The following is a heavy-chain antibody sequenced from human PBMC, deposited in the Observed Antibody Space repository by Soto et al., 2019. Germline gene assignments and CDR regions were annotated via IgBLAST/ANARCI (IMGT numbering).Heavy chain of an antibody. CDR3: VKDLVVLSAIFDS. D-gene: IGHD2-21*02. V-gene: IGHV3-23*01. J-gene: IGHJ4*02. CDR2: IVASGGRT. CDR1: GFTFGNYA. Sequence: GRSLRLSCAASGFTFGNYAMGWVRQAPGKGLEWVSVIVASGGRTFYADSAKGRFTISRENSRSTLYLQMNSLRADDTAVYYCVKDLVVLSAIFDSWGRGTLVTVSS.